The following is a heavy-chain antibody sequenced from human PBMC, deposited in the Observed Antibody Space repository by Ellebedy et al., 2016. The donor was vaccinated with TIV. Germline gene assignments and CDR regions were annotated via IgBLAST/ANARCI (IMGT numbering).Heavy chain of an antibody. CDR1: GFTVRSNY. V-gene: IGHV3-66*01. CDR2: ISCGGTT. D-gene: IGHD6-19*01. Sequence: GESLKISCVASGFTVRSNYMSWVRQAPGKGLEWVSVISCGGTTYYADSVKGRFSVSRDNANNTMYLQMNSLRAEDTAIYYCARRYTSGWAPFHYWGQGTLVTVSS. J-gene: IGHJ4*02. CDR3: ARRYTSGWAPFHY.